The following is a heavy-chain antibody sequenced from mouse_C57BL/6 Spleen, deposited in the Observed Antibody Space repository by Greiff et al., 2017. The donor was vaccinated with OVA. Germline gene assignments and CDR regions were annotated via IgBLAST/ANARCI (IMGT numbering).Heavy chain of an antibody. CDR3: ARRTVIVNAMDY. J-gene: IGHJ4*01. CDR1: GFSLTSYG. V-gene: IGHV2-6*01. CDR2: IWGVGST. Sequence: VQVVESGPGLVAPSQSLSITCTVSGFSLTSYGVDWVRQSPGKGLEWLGVIWGVGSTNYNSALKSRLSISKDNSKSQVFLKMNSLQTDDTAMYYCARRTVIVNAMDYWGQGTSVTVSS. D-gene: IGHD3-3*01.